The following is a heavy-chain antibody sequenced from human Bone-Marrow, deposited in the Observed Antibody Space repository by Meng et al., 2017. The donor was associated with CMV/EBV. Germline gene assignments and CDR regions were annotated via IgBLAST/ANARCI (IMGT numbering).Heavy chain of an antibody. J-gene: IGHJ3*02. CDR3: ARDHRCSSTSCDDFDI. Sequence: ASVKVSCKASGYTFTSYYMHWVRQAPGQGLEWMGIINPSGGSTSYAQKFQGRVTITADKSTSTAYMELSSLRSEDTAVYYCARDHRCSSTSCDDFDIWGQGTMVTVSS. V-gene: IGHV1-46*01. CDR1: GYTFTSYY. D-gene: IGHD2-2*01. CDR2: INPSGGST.